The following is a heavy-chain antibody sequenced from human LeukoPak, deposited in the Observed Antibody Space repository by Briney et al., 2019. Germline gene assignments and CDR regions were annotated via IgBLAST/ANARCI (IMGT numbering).Heavy chain of an antibody. CDR1: GFTFSSYG. CDR2: IRYDGSNK. D-gene: IGHD2-21*02. Sequence: GGSLRLSCAASGFTFSSYGMHWVRQAPGKGLEWVAFIRYDGSNKYYADSVKGRFTISRDNSKNTLYLQMNSLRAEDTAVYYCARAGDCGGDCQGAYYFDYWGQGTLVTVSS. CDR3: ARAGDCGGDCQGAYYFDY. V-gene: IGHV3-30*02. J-gene: IGHJ4*02.